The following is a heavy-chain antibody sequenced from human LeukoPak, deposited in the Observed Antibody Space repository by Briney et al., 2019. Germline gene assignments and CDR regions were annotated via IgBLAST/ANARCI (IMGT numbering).Heavy chain of an antibody. V-gene: IGHV3-15*01. D-gene: IGHD6-19*01. CDR2: IKSKTDGGTT. J-gene: IGHJ5*02. CDR1: GFTFSNAW. CDR3: TTDLYPTIAVAGTVWFDP. Sequence: GRSLRLSCAASGFTFSNAWMSWVRQAPGKGLEWVGRIKSKTDGGTTDYAAPVKGRFTISRDDSKNTLYLQMNSLKTEDTAVYYCTTDLYPTIAVAGTVWFDPWGQGTLVTVSS.